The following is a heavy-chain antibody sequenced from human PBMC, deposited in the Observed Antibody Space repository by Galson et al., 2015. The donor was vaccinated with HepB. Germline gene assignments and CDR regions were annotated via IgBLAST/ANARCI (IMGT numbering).Heavy chain of an antibody. Sequence: SVKVSCKASGYTFTGYYMHWVRQAPGQGLEWMGWINPNSGGTNYAQKFQGWVTMTRDTSISTAYMELSRLRSDDTAVYYCAIPSRREVFGMDVWGQGTTVTVSS. J-gene: IGHJ6*02. CDR1: GYTFTGYY. CDR2: INPNSGGT. D-gene: IGHD3-10*01. CDR3: AIPSRREVFGMDV. V-gene: IGHV1-2*04.